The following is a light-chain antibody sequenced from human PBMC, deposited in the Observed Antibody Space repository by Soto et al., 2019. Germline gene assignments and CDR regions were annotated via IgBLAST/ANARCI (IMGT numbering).Light chain of an antibody. Sequence: EIVLTQSPSTLSLSPGERATLSCRASQSVGSYLAWYQHKPGQAPRLLISDASNRATGIPVRFSGSGSGTDFTLTISSLESEDFAVYYCQQRTDWPRYTFGQGTNLEIK. CDR1: QSVGSY. J-gene: IGKJ2*01. CDR2: DAS. CDR3: QQRTDWPRYT. V-gene: IGKV3-11*01.